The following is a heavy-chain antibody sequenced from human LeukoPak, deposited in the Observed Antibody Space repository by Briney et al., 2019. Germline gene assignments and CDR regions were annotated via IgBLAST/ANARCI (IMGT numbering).Heavy chain of an antibody. J-gene: IGHJ4*02. CDR3: ARIYDSSGYFVLFDY. Sequence: SETLSLTCTVPGGSISSYYWSWIRQPPGKGLEWIGYIYYSGSTNYNPSLKSRVTISVDTSKNQFSLKLSSVTAADTAVYYCARIYDSSGYFVLFDYWGQGTLVTVSS. V-gene: IGHV4-59*01. CDR2: IYYSGST. CDR1: GGSISSYY. D-gene: IGHD3-22*01.